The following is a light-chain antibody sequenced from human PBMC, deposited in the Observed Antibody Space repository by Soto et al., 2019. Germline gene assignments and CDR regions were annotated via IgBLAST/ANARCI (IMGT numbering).Light chain of an antibody. CDR3: STWDDSLRGLV. J-gene: IGLJ2*01. V-gene: IGLV1-44*01. CDR2: SNH. CDR1: SSNIGGNS. Sequence: QSVLTQPPSASGAPGQGISISCSGSSSNIGGNSVSWYRQVPGTAPKLLIFSNHQRASGVPDRFSGSKSGTSASLAISGLQSEDEADYYCSTWDDSLRGLVFGGGTKLTVL.